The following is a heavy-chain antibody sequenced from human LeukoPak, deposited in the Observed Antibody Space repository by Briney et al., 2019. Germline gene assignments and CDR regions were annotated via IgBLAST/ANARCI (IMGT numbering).Heavy chain of an antibody. V-gene: IGHV1-2*02. CDR2: INPNSGGT. J-gene: IGHJ4*02. CDR3: ARDKGNGYPLYFFDY. CDR1: GYTFTGYY. D-gene: IGHD5-24*01. Sequence: ASVKVSCKASGYTFTGYYMHWVRQAPGQGLEWMGWINPNSGGTNYAQKFQGRVTMTRDTSISTAYMELSRLRSDDTAVHYCARDKGNGYPLYFFDYWGPGTLVTVSS.